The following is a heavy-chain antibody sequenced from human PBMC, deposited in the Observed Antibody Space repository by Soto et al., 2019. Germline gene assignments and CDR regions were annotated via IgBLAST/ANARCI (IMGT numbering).Heavy chain of an antibody. CDR1: GFTFSSYS. J-gene: IGHJ3*02. V-gene: IGHV3-48*01. Sequence: EVQLVESGGGLVQPGGSLRLSCAASGFTFSSYSMNWVRQAPGKGLEWVSYISSSSSTIYYADSVKGRFTISRDNATNSLYLQMNSLRAEDTAVYYCASLAAADAFDIWGQGTMVTVSS. CDR2: ISSSSSTI. CDR3: ASLAAADAFDI. D-gene: IGHD6-13*01.